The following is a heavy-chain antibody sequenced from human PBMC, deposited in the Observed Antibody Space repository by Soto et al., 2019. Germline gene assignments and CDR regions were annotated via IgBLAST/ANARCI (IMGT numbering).Heavy chain of an antibody. CDR2: IIPMFGTP. D-gene: IGHD3-22*01. J-gene: IGHJ4*02. CDR3: ARQFDYDVSGYYYAY. V-gene: IGHV1-69*13. Sequence: SVKVSCKASGGTFSRNTISWVRQAPGQGLEWMGGIIPMFGTPSYAQKFQGRVTITADESTSTAYMELNRLKSEDTAVYYCARQFDYDVSGYYYAYWGQGTLVTVSS. CDR1: GGTFSRNT.